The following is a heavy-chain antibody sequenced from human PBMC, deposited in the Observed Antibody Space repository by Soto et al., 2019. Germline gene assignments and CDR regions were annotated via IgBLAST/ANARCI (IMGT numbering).Heavy chain of an antibody. D-gene: IGHD3-22*01. CDR1: GFTFSSNA. V-gene: IGHV3-23*01. Sequence: GLSCAASGFTFSSNAMSWVRQAPGKGLEWVSAISGSGGSTYYADSVRGRFTISRDNSKRTLYLQLTSLRDEDTAIYYCAKDGPYDSSGPDPNGSFDVWGQGTMVTVSS. J-gene: IGHJ3*01. CDR3: AKDGPYDSSGPDPNGSFDV. CDR2: ISGSGGST.